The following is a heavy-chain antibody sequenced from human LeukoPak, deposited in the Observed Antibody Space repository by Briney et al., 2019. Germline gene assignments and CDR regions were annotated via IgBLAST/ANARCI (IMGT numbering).Heavy chain of an antibody. V-gene: IGHV3-11*01. D-gene: IGHD1-7*01. CDR1: GFTFSDYY. J-gene: IGHJ4*02. Sequence: GGSLRLSGAASGFTFSDYYMSWIGQAPGKGRDWVSYISSSGSTIYYADSVKGRFTISRDNAKNSLYLQMNSLRAEDTAVYYCARDESITGTTGSDYWGQGTLVTVSS. CDR3: ARDESITGTTGSDY. CDR2: ISSSGSTI.